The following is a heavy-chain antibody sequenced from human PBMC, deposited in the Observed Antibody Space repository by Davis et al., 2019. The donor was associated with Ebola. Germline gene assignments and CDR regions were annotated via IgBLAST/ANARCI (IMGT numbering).Heavy chain of an antibody. J-gene: IGHJ6*02. V-gene: IGHV3-30-3*01. D-gene: IGHD1-7*01. CDR2: ISYDGSNK. CDR3: ARVYVLELHGMDV. CDR1: GFTFSSYA. Sequence: GGSLRLSCAASGFTFSSYAMHWVRQAPGKGLEWVAVISYDGSNKYYADSVKGRFTISRDNSKNTLYLQMNSLRAEDTAVYYCARVYVLELHGMDVWGQGTTVTVSS.